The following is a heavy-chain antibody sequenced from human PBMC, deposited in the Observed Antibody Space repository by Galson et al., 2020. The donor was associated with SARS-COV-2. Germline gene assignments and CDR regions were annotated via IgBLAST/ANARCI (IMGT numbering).Heavy chain of an antibody. CDR1: GFTFSSYG. Sequence: GGSLRLSCAASGFTFSSYGMHWVRQAPGKGLEWVAFIRYDGSNKYYADSVKGRFTISRDNSKNTLYLQMNSLRAEDTAVYYCAKDLHCSSTSCLNWFDPWGQGTLVTVSS. CDR3: AKDLHCSSTSCLNWFDP. D-gene: IGHD2-2*01. CDR2: IRYDGSNK. J-gene: IGHJ5*02. V-gene: IGHV3-30*02.